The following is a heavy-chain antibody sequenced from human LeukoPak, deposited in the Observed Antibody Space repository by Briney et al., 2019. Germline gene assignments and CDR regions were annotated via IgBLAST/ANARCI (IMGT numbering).Heavy chain of an antibody. Sequence: GGSLRLSCAASGFTFSSYWMSWVRQAPGKGLEWVAVISYDGRNKHYPDSVKGRFTISRDISTDTLWLQMDSLRTEDTAVYYCAKGPLRGTAAAIDYWGQGTLVTVSS. CDR3: AKGPLRGTAAAIDY. V-gene: IGHV3-30*18. CDR1: GFTFSSYW. D-gene: IGHD2-2*01. J-gene: IGHJ4*02. CDR2: ISYDGRNK.